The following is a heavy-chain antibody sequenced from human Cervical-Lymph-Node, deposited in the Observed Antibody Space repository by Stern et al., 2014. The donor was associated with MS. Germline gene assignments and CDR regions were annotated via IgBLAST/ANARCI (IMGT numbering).Heavy chain of an antibody. CDR2: IWYDGSNK. J-gene: IGHJ6*02. Sequence: EQLVESGGGVVQPGRSLRLSCAASGFTFSSYGMHWVRQAPGKGLEWVAVIWYDGSNKYYADSVKGRFTISRDNSKNTLYLQMNSLRAEDTAVYYCARDGRYCSGGSCYSQDYYYGMDVWGQGTTVTVSS. CDR3: ARDGRYCSGGSCYSQDYYYGMDV. V-gene: IGHV3-33*01. D-gene: IGHD2-15*01. CDR1: GFTFSSYG.